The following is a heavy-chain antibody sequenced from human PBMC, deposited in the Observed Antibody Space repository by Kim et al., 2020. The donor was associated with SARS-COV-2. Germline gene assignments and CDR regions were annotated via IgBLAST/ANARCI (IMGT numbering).Heavy chain of an antibody. J-gene: IGHJ3*02. D-gene: IGHD3-9*01. V-gene: IGHV3-64D*06. CDR3: VNGLYYDILTGYNYAFDI. Sequence: KGRFTISRDNSKNTLNLQMSSLRAEDTAVYYCVNGLYYDILTGYNYAFDIWGQGTMVTVSS.